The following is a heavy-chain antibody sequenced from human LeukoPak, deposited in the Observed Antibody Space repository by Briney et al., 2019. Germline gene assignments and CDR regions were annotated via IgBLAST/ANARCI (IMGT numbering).Heavy chain of an antibody. CDR1: GFTFSSYA. CDR3: AKKLGTTGYSFAFDY. Sequence: GGSPRLSCAASGFTFSSYAMSWVRQAPGKGLEWVSGISGSGGNTYYADSVKGRFTISRDDSKNTLYLQMNSLRAEDTAVYYCAKKLGTTGYSFAFDYWGQGTLVTVSS. D-gene: IGHD5-12*01. CDR2: ISGSGGNT. V-gene: IGHV3-23*01. J-gene: IGHJ4*02.